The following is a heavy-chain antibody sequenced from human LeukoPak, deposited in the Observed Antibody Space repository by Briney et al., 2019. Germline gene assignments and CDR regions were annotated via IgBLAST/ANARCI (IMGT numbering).Heavy chain of an antibody. CDR1: GVTFSDSS. D-gene: IGHD5-12*01. J-gene: IGHJ4*02. CDR2: ISPTSHT. V-gene: IGHV3-69-1*01. CDR3: ATDKYGGPVH. Sequence: GGSLRLSCAASGVTFSDSSMNLVRQGPGKGLEWLSYISPTSHTLYADSVKGRFTISRDNAKNSLYLQMNSLKDEDTAVYYCATDKYGGPVHWGQGTLVTVSS.